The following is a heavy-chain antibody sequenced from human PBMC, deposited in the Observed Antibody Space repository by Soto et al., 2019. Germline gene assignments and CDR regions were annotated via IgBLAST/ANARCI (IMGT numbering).Heavy chain of an antibody. CDR1: GGSISSSSYY. D-gene: IGHD3-10*01. CDR3: ARQAAPDYGSGTLRGFDP. J-gene: IGHJ5*02. Sequence: QLQLQESGPGLVKPSETLSLTCTVSGGSISSSSYYWGWIRQPPGKGLEWIGTIYYSESPYYKPSLRSRLIISVDSSRNQFSLTLTSVTAADTAVYFCARQAAPDYGSGTLRGFDPWGQGTLVTVSS. CDR2: IYYSESP. V-gene: IGHV4-39*01.